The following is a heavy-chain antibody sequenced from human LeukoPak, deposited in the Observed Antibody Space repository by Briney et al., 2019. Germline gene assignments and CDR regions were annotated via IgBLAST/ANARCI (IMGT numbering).Heavy chain of an antibody. Sequence: GGFLRLSCAASGFTFSNYGMHWVRQAPGKGLAWVAVMSYDGSNKYYADSVKGRFTISRDNSKNTLYLQMNSLRAEDTAVYYCARGPTFLWFGVYFDHWGPGTLLTVSS. D-gene: IGHD3-10*01. CDR2: MSYDGSNK. V-gene: IGHV3-30*03. J-gene: IGHJ4*02. CDR1: GFTFSNYG. CDR3: ARGPTFLWFGVYFDH.